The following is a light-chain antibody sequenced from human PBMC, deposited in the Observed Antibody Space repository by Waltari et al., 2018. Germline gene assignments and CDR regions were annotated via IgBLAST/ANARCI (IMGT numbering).Light chain of an antibody. CDR2: GAS. CDR1: QSVSSTY. V-gene: IGKV3-20*01. Sequence: ETVLTQSPGTLSLSPGDRATLSCRASQSVSSTYLAWYQHKPGQAPRLLISGASSRATGIPDRFSGSGSGTDFTLTISRLVPEDFAVYYCQQYGNLPRTFGQGTKVEIK. CDR3: QQYGNLPRT. J-gene: IGKJ1*01.